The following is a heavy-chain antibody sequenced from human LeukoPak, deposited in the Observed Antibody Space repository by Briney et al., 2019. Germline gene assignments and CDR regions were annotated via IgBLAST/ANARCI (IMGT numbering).Heavy chain of an antibody. J-gene: IGHJ5*02. CDR3: AQRQGPTSGSYDYFDP. CDR1: GGSISSSSYY. V-gene: IGHV4-61*05. CDR2: IHSSGYT. D-gene: IGHD1-26*01. Sequence: PSETLSLTCTVSGGSISSSSYYWGWLRQPPGKGLEWIAYIHSSGYTNYNPFLRSRVTISVDTSKNEFSLKVTSVTAADTAVYYCAQRQGPTSGSYDYFDPWGQGTLVTVSS.